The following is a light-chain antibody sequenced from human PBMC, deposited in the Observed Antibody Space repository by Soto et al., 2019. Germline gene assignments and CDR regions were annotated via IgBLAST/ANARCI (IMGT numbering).Light chain of an antibody. CDR3: QQYGSTPLT. Sequence: EIVLTQSPGTLSLSPGERATLSCRASQSVRGSYLGWYQQKPGQAPRLLIYDASSRATGIPDRFSGSGSGTDFTLTISRLEPEDFAVYYCQQYGSTPLTFGGGTKVDIK. CDR1: QSVRGSY. CDR2: DAS. J-gene: IGKJ4*01. V-gene: IGKV3-20*01.